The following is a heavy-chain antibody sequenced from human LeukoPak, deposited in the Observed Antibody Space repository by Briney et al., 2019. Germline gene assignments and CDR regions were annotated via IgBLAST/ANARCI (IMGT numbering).Heavy chain of an antibody. CDR2: IYYSGST. V-gene: IGHV4-59*01. Sequence: SETLSFTCTVSGGSISSYYWSWIRQPPGKGLEWIGYIYYSGSTNYNPSLKSRVTISVDTSKNQFSLKLSSVTAADTAVYYCASFEYSGYDSGPLFDYWGQGTLVTVSS. J-gene: IGHJ4*02. CDR3: ASFEYSGYDSGPLFDY. CDR1: GGSISSYY. D-gene: IGHD5-12*01.